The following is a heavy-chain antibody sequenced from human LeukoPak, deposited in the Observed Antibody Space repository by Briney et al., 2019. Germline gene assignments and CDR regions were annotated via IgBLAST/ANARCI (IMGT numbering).Heavy chain of an antibody. CDR2: IYHSGGT. D-gene: IGHD6-13*01. Sequence: SETLSLTCAVSGGSISSSTNWWSWVRQPPGKGLEWIGEIYHSGGTNYNPSLKSRITISVDKSQNQFSLKVNSLTAADTAVYYCARARQQLDYFDYWGQGTLVTVSS. J-gene: IGHJ4*02. V-gene: IGHV4-4*02. CDR3: ARARQQLDYFDY. CDR1: GGSISSSTNW.